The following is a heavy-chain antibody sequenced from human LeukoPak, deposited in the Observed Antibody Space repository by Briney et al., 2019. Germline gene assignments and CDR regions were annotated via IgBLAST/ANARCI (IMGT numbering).Heavy chain of an antibody. Sequence: GGSLRLSCAASGFTFSDYNMIWARQAPGKALEWVSSISSTSRFMFYPDSLRGRFTIFRDNAQNSLYLQMNSLSVEDTATYYCATIAATGLRDAFDIWGQGTMVTVSS. D-gene: IGHD6-13*01. CDR3: ATIAATGLRDAFDI. CDR2: ISSTSRFM. CDR1: GFTFSDYN. V-gene: IGHV3-21*01. J-gene: IGHJ3*02.